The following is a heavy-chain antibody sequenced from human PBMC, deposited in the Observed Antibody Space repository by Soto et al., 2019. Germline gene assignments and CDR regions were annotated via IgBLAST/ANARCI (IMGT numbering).Heavy chain of an antibody. CDR2: ISSRGTTM. J-gene: IGHJ6*02. CDR1: GFTFSQSS. V-gene: IGHV3-48*02. Sequence: PGGSLRLSCAASGFTFSQSSMNWVRQAPGKGLEWVSHISSRGTTMYYADSVRGRFTISRDNAKSSLYLQMNSLRDEDTAVYYCANSWDFWGQGTTVTVSS. D-gene: IGHD2-15*01. CDR3: ANSWDF.